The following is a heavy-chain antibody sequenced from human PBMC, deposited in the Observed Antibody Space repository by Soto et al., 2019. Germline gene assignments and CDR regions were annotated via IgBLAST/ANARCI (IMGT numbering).Heavy chain of an antibody. Sequence: QLQLQESGPGLVKPSETLSLTCTVSGGSISSSSYYWGWIRQPPGKGLEWIGSIYYSGSTYYNPPLKGRVTISVDTSKNQFSLKLSSVTAADTAVYYCASTYSSSSLGYYYYYGMDVWGQGTTVTASS. D-gene: IGHD6-6*01. CDR3: ASTYSSSSLGYYYYYGMDV. V-gene: IGHV4-39*01. CDR2: IYYSGST. J-gene: IGHJ6*02. CDR1: GGSISSSSYY.